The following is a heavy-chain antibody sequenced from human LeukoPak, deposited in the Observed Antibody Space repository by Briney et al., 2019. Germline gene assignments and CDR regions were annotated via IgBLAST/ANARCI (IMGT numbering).Heavy chain of an antibody. CDR3: ARDLFFPGIAAAGPDY. CDR2: IYSGGST. V-gene: IGHV3-66*01. Sequence: GGSLRLSCAASGFTFNTYNMNWVRQAPGKGLEWVSVIYSGGSTYYADSVKGRFTISRDNSKNTLYLQMNSLRAEDTAVYYCARDLFFPGIAAAGPDYWGQGALVTVSS. J-gene: IGHJ4*02. CDR1: GFTFNTYN. D-gene: IGHD6-13*01.